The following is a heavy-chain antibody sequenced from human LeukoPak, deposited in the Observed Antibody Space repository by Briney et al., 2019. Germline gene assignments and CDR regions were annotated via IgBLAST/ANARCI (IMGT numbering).Heavy chain of an antibody. D-gene: IGHD1-1*01. V-gene: IGHV1-18*01. CDR1: GYSFVGYG. CDR3: ARRLHDPGTTSLGYYYYGMDV. Sequence: ASVKVSCKASGYSFVGYGITWVRQAPGQGLEWMGWFNPENGNTNYAQKVQGRVTMTADTSTSTAYMELSSLRSEDTAVYYCARRLHDPGTTSLGYYYYGMDVWGQGTTVTVSS. J-gene: IGHJ6*02. CDR2: FNPENGNT.